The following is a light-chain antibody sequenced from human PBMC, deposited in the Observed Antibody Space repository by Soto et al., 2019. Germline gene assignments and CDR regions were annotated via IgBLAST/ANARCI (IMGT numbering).Light chain of an antibody. J-gene: IGLJ1*01. CDR3: CSFTSITTYV. CDR1: SSDVGGYNY. V-gene: IGLV2-14*01. Sequence: QSVLTQPASVPGSPGQPITISCTGTSSDVGGYNYVSWYQQQPGKAPKLMISEVSNRPSGVSNRFSGSKSGNTASLIISGLQAEDEADYYCCSFTSITTYVFGTGTKVTVL. CDR2: EVS.